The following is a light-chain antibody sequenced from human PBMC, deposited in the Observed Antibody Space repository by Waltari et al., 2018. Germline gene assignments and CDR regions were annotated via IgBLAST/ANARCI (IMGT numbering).Light chain of an antibody. CDR2: KGT. CDR3: SLYMGSGIWV. J-gene: IGLJ3*02. CDR1: SGSVSTTSY. Sequence: QTVVTQEPSLSVSPGGTVTLTCALTSGSVSTTSYATWYQQTPGQPPRTLVYKGTNRSSGVPDRFSGSVLGNTVALTITGAQADDESNYYCSLYMGSGIWVFGGGTRLTVL. V-gene: IGLV8-61*01.